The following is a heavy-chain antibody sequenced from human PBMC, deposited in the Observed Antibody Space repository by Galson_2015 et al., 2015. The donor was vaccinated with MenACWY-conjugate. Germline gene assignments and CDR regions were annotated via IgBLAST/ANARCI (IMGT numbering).Heavy chain of an antibody. CDR1: GFSLSTPEMC. D-gene: IGHD5-12*01. J-gene: IGHJ6*03. V-gene: IGHV2-70*11. CDR3: ARTRRYTSYYFYYYIDV. CDR2: IDWDDNR. Sequence: PALVKPTQTLTLTCTFSGFSLSTPEMCVSWIRQSPGKALEWLARIDWDDNRYYSTSLKTRLTISKDTSQNQVVLSMTNMDPVDTATYYCARTRRYTSYYFYYYIDVWGKGTTVAVSS.